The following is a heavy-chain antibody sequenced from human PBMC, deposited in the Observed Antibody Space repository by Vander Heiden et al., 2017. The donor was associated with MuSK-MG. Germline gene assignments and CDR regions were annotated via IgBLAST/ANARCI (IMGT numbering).Heavy chain of an antibody. D-gene: IGHD2-21*02. V-gene: IGHV4-39*01. CDR1: GGSISSSSYY. J-gene: IGHJ5*02. CDR3: ARHAAYCGGDCYSWFDP. Sequence: QLQLQESGTGLVQPSETLSLTCTVSGGSISSSSYYWGWNPQHPGEGLEWIVSSYYSGSTYYNPSLKRRVTISGDTSKNKFSLKLSSVTAADTAVYYCARHAAYCGGDCYSWFDPWGQGTLVTVSS. CDR2: SYYSGST.